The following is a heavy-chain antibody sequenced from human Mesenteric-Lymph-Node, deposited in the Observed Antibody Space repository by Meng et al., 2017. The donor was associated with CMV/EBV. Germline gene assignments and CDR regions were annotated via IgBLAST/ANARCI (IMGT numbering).Heavy chain of an antibody. CDR1: GFTFSSYA. CDR3: AKDQRSFDWLYY. Sequence: SCAASGFTFSSYAMSWVRQAPGKGLEWVSAISGSGDSTYYADSVKGRFTISRDNSKNTLYLQMNSLRAEDTAVYYCAKDQRSFDWLYYWGQGSLVTVSS. D-gene: IGHD3-9*01. V-gene: IGHV3-23*01. J-gene: IGHJ4*02. CDR2: ISGSGDST.